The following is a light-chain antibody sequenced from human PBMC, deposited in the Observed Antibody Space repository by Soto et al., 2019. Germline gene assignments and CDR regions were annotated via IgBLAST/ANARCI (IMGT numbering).Light chain of an antibody. CDR3: QQYDNLPLT. CDR1: QDISKY. CDR2: DAS. V-gene: IGKV1-33*01. Sequence: DIQMPQYPSSLSPSVGASVTITCKASQDISKYLNWYQQKPGKAPKLLIYDASNLETGVPSRFSGSGSGTDFTFTISSLQPEDIATYYGQQYDNLPLTFGGGTKVDIK. J-gene: IGKJ4*01.